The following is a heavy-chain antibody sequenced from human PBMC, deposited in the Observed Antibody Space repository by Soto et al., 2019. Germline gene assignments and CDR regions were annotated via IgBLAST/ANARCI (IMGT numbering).Heavy chain of an antibody. CDR3: ARSAGWYAVHS. J-gene: IGHJ4*03. V-gene: IGHV4-4*02. Sequence: QVQLQESGPGLVKPSGTLSLTCAVSGDSVSSPYYWCWVRQPPGKGLEWIGEVFHTGTTSYNPSLRSRVTISMDKSNNQFSLDLRSVTAADTAGYYCARSAGWYAVHSWGPGTLVLVSS. D-gene: IGHD6-19*01. CDR2: VFHTGTT. CDR1: GDSVSSPYY.